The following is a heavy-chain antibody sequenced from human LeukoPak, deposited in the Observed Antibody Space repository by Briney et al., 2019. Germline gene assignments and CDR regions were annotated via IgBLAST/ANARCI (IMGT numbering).Heavy chain of an antibody. D-gene: IGHD2-15*01. CDR2: ISGSGGST. Sequence: AGGSLRLSCAASGFTFSSYAMSWVRQAPGKGLKWVSAISGSGGSTYYADSVKGRFTISRDNSKNTLYLQMNSLRAEDTAVYYCAKGNGYCSGGSCYYNYWGQGTLVTVSS. V-gene: IGHV3-23*01. CDR1: GFTFSSYA. J-gene: IGHJ4*02. CDR3: AKGNGYCSGGSCYYNY.